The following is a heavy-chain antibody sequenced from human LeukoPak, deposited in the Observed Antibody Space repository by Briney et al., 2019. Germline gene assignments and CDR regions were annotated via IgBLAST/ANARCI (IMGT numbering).Heavy chain of an antibody. D-gene: IGHD6-13*01. Sequence: GASVKVSCKASGGTFSSYAISWVRQATGQGLEWMGWMNPNSGNTGYAQKFQGRVTMTRNTSISTAYMELSSLRSEDTAVYYCARGGAAADPYYYYGMDVWGQGTTVTVSS. V-gene: IGHV1-8*02. CDR2: MNPNSGNT. J-gene: IGHJ6*02. CDR3: ARGGAAADPYYYYGMDV. CDR1: GGTFSSYA.